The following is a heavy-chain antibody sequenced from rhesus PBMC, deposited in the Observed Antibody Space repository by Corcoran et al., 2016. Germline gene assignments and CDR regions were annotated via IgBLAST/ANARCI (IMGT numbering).Heavy chain of an antibody. V-gene: IGHV2-152*01. J-gene: IGHJ4*01. CDR1: GFSFSTTGMG. D-gene: IGHD6-25*01. CDR2: VYWDDSK. CDR3: AREATSSGFLFDS. Sequence: QVTLKESGPALVKPTQTLTLACSFSGFSFSTTGMGVGWIRLPPGKAPEWLPLVYWDDSKYYASTQNTRHTVIKEPSKNQVVLTVTHVDPLDTATYYCAREATSSGFLFDSWGQGVLVTVSS.